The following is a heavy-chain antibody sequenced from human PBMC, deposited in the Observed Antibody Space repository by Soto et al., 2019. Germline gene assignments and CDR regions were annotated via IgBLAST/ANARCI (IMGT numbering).Heavy chain of an antibody. V-gene: IGHV3-33*01. CDR2: IWSGGSNE. CDR1: GFTFSDYG. Sequence: QVQLVETGGGVVQPGKSLRLSCAASGFTFSDYGMHWVRQAPGKGLEWVASIWSGGSNEEYLDSVKGRFTISRDNSKNTLYLRMNSLRVEDTAMFYCARGFYGTARYYTMYGMDVWGQGTTVTVSS. J-gene: IGHJ6*02. CDR3: ARGFYGTARYYTMYGMDV. D-gene: IGHD3-10*01.